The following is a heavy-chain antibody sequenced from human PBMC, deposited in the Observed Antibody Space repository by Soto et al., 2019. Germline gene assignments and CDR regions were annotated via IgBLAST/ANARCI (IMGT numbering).Heavy chain of an antibody. CDR2: IYWDDDK. CDR1: GFSLSTSGVG. Sequence: SGPTLVNPTQTLTLTCTFSGFSLSTSGVGVGWIRQPPGRALEWLALIYWDDDKRYSPSLKSRLTITKDTSKNQVVLTMTNMDPVDTATYYCARIPGYSYGDGYYYYGMDVWGQGTTVTVSS. D-gene: IGHD5-18*01. J-gene: IGHJ6*02. V-gene: IGHV2-5*02. CDR3: ARIPGYSYGDGYYYYGMDV.